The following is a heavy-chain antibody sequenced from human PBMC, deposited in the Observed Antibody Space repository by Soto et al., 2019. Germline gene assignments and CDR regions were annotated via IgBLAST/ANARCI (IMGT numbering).Heavy chain of an antibody. CDR1: GDTSSNYG. CDR3: ARDPDEVVGTDYHYYGMDV. D-gene: IGHD1-26*01. J-gene: IGHJ6*02. CDR2: ILPVFGTT. Sequence: QVQLVQSGAEVKKPGSSVKVSCKASGDTSSNYGVSWVRQAPGQGLEWMGGILPVFGTTTYARNFQGRITITADKSTSKVYMELTSLRSDDTATYYCARDPDEVVGTDYHYYGMDVWDQGATVTVSS. V-gene: IGHV1-69*06.